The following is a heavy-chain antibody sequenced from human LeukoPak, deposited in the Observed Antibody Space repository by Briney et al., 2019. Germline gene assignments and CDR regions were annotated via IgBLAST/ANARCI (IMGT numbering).Heavy chain of an antibody. J-gene: IGHJ6*03. Sequence: GASVKVSCKASGYTFTSYGISWVRQAPGQGLEWMGWISAYNGNTNYAQKLQGRVTMTTDTSTSTAYMELRSLRSDDTAVYYCARESYCSSTSCYEGYYYYYMDVWGKGTTVIVSS. CDR2: ISAYNGNT. CDR3: ARESYCSSTSCYEGYYYYYMDV. D-gene: IGHD2-2*01. V-gene: IGHV1-18*01. CDR1: GYTFTSYG.